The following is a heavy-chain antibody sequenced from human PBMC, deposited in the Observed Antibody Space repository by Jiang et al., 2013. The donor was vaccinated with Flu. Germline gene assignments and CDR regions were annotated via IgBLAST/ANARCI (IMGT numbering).Heavy chain of an antibody. CDR2: ISSSGSTI. V-gene: IGHV3-48*03. Sequence: VQLVESGGGLVQPGGSLRLSCAASGFTFSSYEMNWVRQAPGKGLEWVSYISSSGSTIYYADSVKGRFTISRDNAKNSLYLQMNSLRAEDTAVYYCAREHYYDSSGYFDYWGQGTLVTVSS. CDR3: AREHYYDSSGYFDY. CDR1: GFTFSSYE. D-gene: IGHD3-22*01. J-gene: IGHJ4*02.